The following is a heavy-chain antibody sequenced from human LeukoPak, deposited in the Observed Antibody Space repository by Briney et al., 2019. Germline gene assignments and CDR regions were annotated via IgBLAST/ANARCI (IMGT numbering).Heavy chain of an antibody. CDR1: GYSFTNYW. V-gene: IGHV5-51*01. D-gene: IGHD3-22*01. CDR2: IYPCDSDT. J-gene: IGHJ4*02. Sequence: GESLKISCKGSGYSFTNYWIGWVRQTPGKGLAWMGIIYPCDSDTRYSPSFQGQVTISVDKSISTAYLQWSSLKASDTAMYYCARIRYDSSGYYTFDHWGQGTLVTVSS. CDR3: ARIRYDSSGYYTFDH.